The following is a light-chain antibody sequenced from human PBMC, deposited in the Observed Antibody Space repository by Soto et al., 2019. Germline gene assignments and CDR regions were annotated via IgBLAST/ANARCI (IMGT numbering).Light chain of an antibody. V-gene: IGKV3-20*01. CDR2: GAS. CDR1: QSVSSSY. CDR3: QQNDSPPRT. Sequence: EIVLTQSPGTLSLSPGERATLSCRASQSVSSSYLAWYQQKPGQAPRLLIYGASSRPTGIPERFSGSGSGKDFTLTISSREPKDFAVYYCQQNDSPPRTFGQGTKVEI. J-gene: IGKJ1*01.